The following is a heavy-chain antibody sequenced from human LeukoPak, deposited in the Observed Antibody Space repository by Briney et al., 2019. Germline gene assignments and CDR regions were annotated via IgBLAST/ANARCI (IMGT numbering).Heavy chain of an antibody. D-gene: IGHD5-18*01. CDR2: IYYSGST. CDR1: GGSISSYY. Sequence: SETLSLTCTVSGGSISSYYWSWIRQPPGKGLEWIGYIYYSGSTNYSPSLKSRVTISVDTSKNQFSLKLSSVTAADTAVYYCARFRGYTDYEGFDYRGQGTLVTVSS. V-gene: IGHV4-59*08. CDR3: ARFRGYTDYEGFDY. J-gene: IGHJ4*02.